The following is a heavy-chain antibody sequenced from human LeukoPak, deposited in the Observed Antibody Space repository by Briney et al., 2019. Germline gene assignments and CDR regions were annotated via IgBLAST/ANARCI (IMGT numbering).Heavy chain of an antibody. D-gene: IGHD3-22*01. CDR3: ASQLGADSSGYYLDY. J-gene: IGHJ4*02. Sequence: ASVKVSCKASGGTFSSYAISWVRQAPGQGLEWMGWISAYNGNTNYAQKLQGRVTMTTDTSTSTAYMELRSLRSDDTAVYYCASQLGADSSGYYLDYWGQGTLVTVSS. CDR1: GGTFSSYA. CDR2: ISAYNGNT. V-gene: IGHV1-18*01.